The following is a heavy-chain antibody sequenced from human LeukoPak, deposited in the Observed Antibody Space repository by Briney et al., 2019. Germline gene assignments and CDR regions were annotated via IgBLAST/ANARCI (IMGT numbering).Heavy chain of an antibody. CDR3: ARDRVGQQLVGRKNNYYYMDV. J-gene: IGHJ6*03. V-gene: IGHV4-38-2*02. CDR1: GYSISSDYY. D-gene: IGHD6-13*01. CDR2: IYHSET. Sequence: SETLSLTCSVSGYSISSDYYWGWIRQPPGKGLEWIGSIYHSETYYNPSLKSRVTISVDTSKNQFSLKLRSVTAADTAVYYCARDRVGQQLVGRKNNYYYMDVWGKGTTVTISS.